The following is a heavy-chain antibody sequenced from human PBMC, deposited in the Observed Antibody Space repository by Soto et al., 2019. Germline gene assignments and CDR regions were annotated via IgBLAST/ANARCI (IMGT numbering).Heavy chain of an antibody. V-gene: IGHV1-18*01. J-gene: IGHJ4*02. CDR3: ARGLAVWLVDY. Sequence: QVQLVQSGAEVKKPGASVKVSCKASGYTFTSYGISWVRQAPGQGLEWMGWISAYNGNTKSAPKLQARVTMTADTSTSTAYMELSSLRSDDTASYSCARGLAVWLVDYWGQCYLVTVS. CDR1: GYTFTSYG. CDR2: ISAYNGNT. D-gene: IGHD6-19*01.